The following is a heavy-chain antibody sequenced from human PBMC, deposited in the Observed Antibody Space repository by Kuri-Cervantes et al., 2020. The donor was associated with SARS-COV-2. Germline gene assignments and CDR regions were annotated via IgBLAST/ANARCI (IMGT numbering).Heavy chain of an antibody. J-gene: IGHJ5*02. D-gene: IGHD2-8*01. CDR2: INPNSGGT. V-gene: IGHV1-2*02. Sequence: SVKVSCKASGYTFTGYYMHWVRQAPGQGLEWMGWINPNSGGTNYAQKFQGRVTMTRDTSISTAYMELSRLRSDDTAVYYCARGGIVLMVYAQDDTNWFDPWGQGALVTVSS. CDR3: ARGGIVLMVYAQDDTNWFDP. CDR1: GYTFTGYY.